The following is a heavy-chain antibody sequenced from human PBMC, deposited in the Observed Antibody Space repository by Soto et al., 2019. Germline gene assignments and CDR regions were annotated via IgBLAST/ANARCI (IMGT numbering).Heavy chain of an antibody. V-gene: IGHV4-4*02. CDR3: ASLMGYGDYYYYYGVDV. Sequence: PSETLSLTCAVSGGSISSSNWWSWVRQPPGKGLEWIGEIYHSGSTNYNPSPKSRVTISVDKSKNQFSLKLSSVTAADTAVYYCASLMGYGDYYYYYGVDVWGQGTTVTV. CDR1: GGSISSSNW. J-gene: IGHJ6*02. CDR2: IYHSGST. D-gene: IGHD4-17*01.